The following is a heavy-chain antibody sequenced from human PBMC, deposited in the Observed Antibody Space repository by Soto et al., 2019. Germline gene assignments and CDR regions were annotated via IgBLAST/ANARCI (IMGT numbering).Heavy chain of an antibody. CDR3: ARVRLGYCSSNSCYDGGAFDI. Sequence: GGSLRLSCAASGFTFSSYSMNWVRQAPGKGLEWVSSISSSSCYIYYADSVKGRFTISRDNAKNSLYLQMNSLRAEYTAVYYCARVRLGYCSSNSCYDGGAFDIWGQGTMVTVSS. J-gene: IGHJ3*02. CDR1: GFTFSSYS. D-gene: IGHD2-2*01. CDR2: ISSSSCYI. V-gene: IGHV3-21*01.